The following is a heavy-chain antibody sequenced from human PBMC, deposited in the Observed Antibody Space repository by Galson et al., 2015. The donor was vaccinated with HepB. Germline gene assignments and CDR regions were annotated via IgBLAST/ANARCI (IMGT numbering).Heavy chain of an antibody. CDR2: IIPIFGKA. J-gene: IGHJ3*01. CDR3: ARDTPYCSGGICSDAFDF. CDR1: GGTFSSYA. V-gene: IGHV1-69*13. Sequence: SVKVSCKASGGTFSSYAISWVRQAPGQGLEWMGGIIPIFGKANYAQKFQGRVTITADESTSTAYMELSSLRSEDAAVYYCARDTPYCSGGICSDAFDFWGQATVVSVS. D-gene: IGHD2-15*01.